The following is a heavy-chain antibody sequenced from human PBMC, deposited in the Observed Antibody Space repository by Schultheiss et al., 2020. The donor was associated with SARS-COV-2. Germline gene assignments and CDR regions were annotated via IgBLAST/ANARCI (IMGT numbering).Heavy chain of an antibody. CDR2: ISSSGSTI. CDR3: AKDRDDPWVFDY. V-gene: IGHV3-11*04. Sequence: GGSLRLSCAASGFTFSDYYMSWIRQAPGKGLEWVSYISSSGSTIYYADSVKGRFTISRDNSKNTLYLQMNSLRAEDTAVYYCAKDRDDPWVFDYWGQGTLVTVSS. CDR1: GFTFSDYY. D-gene: IGHD5-24*01. J-gene: IGHJ4*02.